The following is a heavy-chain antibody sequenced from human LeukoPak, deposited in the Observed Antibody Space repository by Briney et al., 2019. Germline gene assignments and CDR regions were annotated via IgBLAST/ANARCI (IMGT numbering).Heavy chain of an antibody. CDR2: ITYAGSNK. J-gene: IGHJ6*02. CDR3: AKDSLRWSYFYYGMDV. CDR1: GLTLSSYG. D-gene: IGHD4-23*01. V-gene: IGHV3-30*18. Sequence: GRSLRLSCAASGLTLSSYGMHWVRQAPGKRLEWVAVITYAGSNKYYVDSVKGRFTISRDNSRNTLYLQMNSLRAEDTAVYYCAKDSLRWSYFYYGMDVWGQGTTVTVSS.